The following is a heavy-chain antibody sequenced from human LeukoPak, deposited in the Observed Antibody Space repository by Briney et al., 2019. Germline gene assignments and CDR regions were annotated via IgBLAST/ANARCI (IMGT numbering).Heavy chain of an antibody. Sequence: GDARRLSCAATAFTIESDSMNWVREALRKRLEWVSSISSSSSYIYYADSVKGRFTISRDNAKNSLYLQMNSLRAEDTAVYYCAKDPMAKTVHWFDPWGQGTLVTVSS. CDR2: ISSSSSYI. CDR3: AKDPMAKTVHWFDP. V-gene: IGHV3-21*04. D-gene: IGHD5-24*01. J-gene: IGHJ5*02. CDR1: AFTIESDS.